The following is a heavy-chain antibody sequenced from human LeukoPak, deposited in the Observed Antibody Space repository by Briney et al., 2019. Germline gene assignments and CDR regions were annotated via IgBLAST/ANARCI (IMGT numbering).Heavy chain of an antibody. D-gene: IGHD5-18*01. CDR3: ARVEDVDTAMVPV. J-gene: IGHJ3*01. Sequence: ASVKVSCKASGYTFTSYDFNWVRQATGQRPEWMGWMSPNSGDTGYAQKFQDRVTMTRNTSISTAYMELSSLRSEDTAVYYCARVEDVDTAMVPVWGQGTMVTVSS. CDR1: GYTFTSYD. CDR2: MSPNSGDT. V-gene: IGHV1-8*01.